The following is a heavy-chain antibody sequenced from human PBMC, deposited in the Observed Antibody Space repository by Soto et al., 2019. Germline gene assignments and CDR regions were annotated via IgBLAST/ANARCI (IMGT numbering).Heavy chain of an antibody. CDR2: IKRKTDGGTT. Sequence: EVQLVESGGGLVKPGGSLRLSCAVSGFTFDKVWMNWVRQAPGKGLEWVGRIKRKTDGGTTDYAAPVKGRFTISRDDSKNMLYLQMNSLKTEDTGMYFCTTGREDLLYWGPGTLVTVSS. CDR1: GFTFDKVW. CDR3: TTGREDLLY. J-gene: IGHJ4*02. V-gene: IGHV3-15*07. D-gene: IGHD1-26*01.